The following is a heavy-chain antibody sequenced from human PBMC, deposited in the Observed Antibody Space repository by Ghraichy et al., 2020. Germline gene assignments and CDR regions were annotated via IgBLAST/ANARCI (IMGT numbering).Heavy chain of an antibody. Sequence: GGSLRLSCAASGFTFSSYGMHWVRQAPGKGLEWVAVISYDGSNKYYADSVKGRFTISRDNSKNTLYLQMNSLRAEDTAVYYCAKALGYCSSTSCHNWDAFDIWGQGTMVTVSS. V-gene: IGHV3-30*18. CDR3: AKALGYCSSTSCHNWDAFDI. J-gene: IGHJ3*02. CDR2: ISYDGSNK. D-gene: IGHD2-2*02. CDR1: GFTFSSYG.